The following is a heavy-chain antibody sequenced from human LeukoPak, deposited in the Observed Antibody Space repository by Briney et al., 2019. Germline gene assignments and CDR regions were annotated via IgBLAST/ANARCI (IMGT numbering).Heavy chain of an antibody. D-gene: IGHD4-17*01. CDR2: ISSSSSYI. V-gene: IGHV3-21*01. Sequence: PGGSLRLSCAASGFTFSSYSMNWVRQAPGKGLEWVSSISSSSSYIYYADSVKGRFTISRDNAKNSLYLQMNSLRAEDTAVYYCARDRGHDYGVVFDYWGQGTLVTVSS. CDR3: ARDRGHDYGVVFDY. CDR1: GFTFSSYS. J-gene: IGHJ4*02.